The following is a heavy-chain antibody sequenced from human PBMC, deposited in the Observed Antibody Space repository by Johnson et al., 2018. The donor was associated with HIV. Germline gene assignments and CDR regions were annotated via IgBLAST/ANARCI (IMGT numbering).Heavy chain of an antibody. CDR1: GFTFRNYW. Sequence: QVQLVESGGGLVQPGGSLRLSCAASGFTFRNYWMHWVRQAPGKGLEWVAVISNDGSDKYYADSVKGRFTISRDNSKNTLYLQMNSLRAEDTALYHCAIDPGSITMVRGDAFDIWGQGTMVTVSS. CDR2: ISNDGSDK. CDR3: AIDPGSITMVRGDAFDI. J-gene: IGHJ3*02. D-gene: IGHD3-10*01. V-gene: IGHV3-30-3*01.